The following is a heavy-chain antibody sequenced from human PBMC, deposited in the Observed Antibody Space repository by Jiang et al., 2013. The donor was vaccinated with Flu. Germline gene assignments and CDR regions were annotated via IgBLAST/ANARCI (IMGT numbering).Heavy chain of an antibody. D-gene: IGHD5-12*01. Sequence: LLKPSETLSLTCTVSGGSISSIQNYWGWVRQSPGKGLEWIATIYFNGNTYYNPSLESRVSISVDTSKNQFSLKMTSVTAADTAFYYCARRRNGGFDFDYWGRGTLVTVSS. J-gene: IGHJ4*02. CDR1: GGSISSIQNY. V-gene: IGHV4-39*01. CDR2: IYFNGNT. CDR3: ARRRNGGFDFDY.